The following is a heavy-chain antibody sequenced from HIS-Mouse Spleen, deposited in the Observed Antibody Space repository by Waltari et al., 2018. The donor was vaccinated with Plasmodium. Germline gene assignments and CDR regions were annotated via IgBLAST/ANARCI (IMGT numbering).Heavy chain of an antibody. CDR1: GGSISSSSYY. J-gene: IGHJ4*02. Sequence: QLQLQESGPGLVKPSETLSLTCTVSGGSISSSSYYWGWIRQPPGKGLEWIGSIYYSGSTHYNPSLKSRGTISVDTSKNQFSLKLSSVTAADTAVYYCARRGGSYYYFDYWGQGTLVTVSS. D-gene: IGHD1-26*01. V-gene: IGHV4-39*01. CDR3: ARRGGSYYYFDY. CDR2: IYYSGST.